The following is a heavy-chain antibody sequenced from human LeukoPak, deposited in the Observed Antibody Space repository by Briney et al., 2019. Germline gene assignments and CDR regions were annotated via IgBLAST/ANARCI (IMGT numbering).Heavy chain of an antibody. CDR2: INHSGST. CDR1: GGSISSSNW. D-gene: IGHD3-22*01. V-gene: IGHV4-4*02. CDR3: ARHYYDSTIAAFDI. Sequence: PSETLSLTCAVSGGSISSSNWWSWVRQPPGKGLEWFGEINHSGSTNYNPSLKSRVTISVDTSKNQFSLKLSSVTAADTAVYYCARHYYDSTIAAFDIWGQGTMVTVSS. J-gene: IGHJ3*02.